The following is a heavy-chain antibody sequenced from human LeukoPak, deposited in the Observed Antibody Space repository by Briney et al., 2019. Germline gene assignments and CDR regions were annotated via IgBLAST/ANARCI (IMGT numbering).Heavy chain of an antibody. CDR2: INWNGGST. J-gene: IGHJ6*03. CDR3: ARGVGSSSGRYYYYYMDV. V-gene: IGHV3-20*04. D-gene: IGHD6-6*01. Sequence: GGSLRLSCAASGLTFDDYGMSWVRQAPGKGLEWVSGINWNGGSTGYADSVKGRFTISRDNAKNSLYLQMNSLRAEDTALYYCARGVGSSSGRYYYYYMDVWGKGTTVTVSS. CDR1: GLTFDDYG.